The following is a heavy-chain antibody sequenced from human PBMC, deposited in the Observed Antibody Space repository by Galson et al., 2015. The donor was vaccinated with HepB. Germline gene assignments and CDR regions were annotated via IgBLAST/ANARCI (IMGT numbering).Heavy chain of an antibody. CDR2: IWYDGSNK. CDR1: GFTFSSYG. V-gene: IGHV3-33*01. Sequence: SLRLSCAASGFTFSSYGMHWVRQAPGKGLEWVAVIWYDGSNKYYADSVKGRFTISRDNSKNTLYLQMNSLRAEDTAVYYCARGGGRDPRGYFDYWGQGTLVTVSS. CDR3: ARGGGRDPRGYFDY. J-gene: IGHJ4*02. D-gene: IGHD2-15*01.